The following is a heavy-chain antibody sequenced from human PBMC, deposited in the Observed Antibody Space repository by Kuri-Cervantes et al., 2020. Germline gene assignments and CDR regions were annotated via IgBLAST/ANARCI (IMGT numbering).Heavy chain of an antibody. CDR2: IYYSGST. Sequence: SETLSLTCAVYGGSFSGYYWSWIRQPPGKGLEWIGYIYYSGSTNYNPSLKSRVTISVDTSKNQFSLKLSSVTAADTAVYYCARSSFEPWSGYFSFDYYYYMDVWGKGTTVTVSS. CDR1: GGSFSGYY. V-gene: IGHV4-59*12. D-gene: IGHD3-3*01. CDR3: ARSSFEPWSGYFSFDYYYYMDV. J-gene: IGHJ6*03.